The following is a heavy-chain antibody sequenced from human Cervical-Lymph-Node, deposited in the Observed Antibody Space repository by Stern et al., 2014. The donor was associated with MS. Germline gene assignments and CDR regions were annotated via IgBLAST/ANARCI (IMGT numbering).Heavy chain of an antibody. D-gene: IGHD4-11*01. J-gene: IGHJ5*02. CDR3: AINAYRNYFDP. CDR2: IYYSGST. V-gene: IGHV4-31*03. CDR1: GGSISSGGYY. Sequence: QLQLQESGPGLVKPSQTLSLTCTVSGGSISSGGYYWSWIRQLPGKGLEWIGYIYYSGSTYYNPSLKSRVTLSVDTSKNQFSLKLSSVTAADTAVYYCAINAYRNYFDPWGQGTLVTVSP.